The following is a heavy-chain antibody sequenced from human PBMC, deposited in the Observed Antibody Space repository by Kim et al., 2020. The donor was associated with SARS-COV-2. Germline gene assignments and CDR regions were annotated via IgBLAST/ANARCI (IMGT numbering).Heavy chain of an antibody. CDR2: IYYSGST. CDR1: GGSISSSSYY. D-gene: IGHD2-2*01. J-gene: IGHJ4*02. Sequence: SETLSLTCTVAGGSISSSSYYWGWIRQPPGKGLEWIGSIYYSGSTYYNPSLKSRVTISVDTSKNQFSLKLSSVTAADTAVYYCARRGLQALRVVLAAMDQEIDYWGQGTLVTVSS. CDR3: ARRGLQALRVVLAAMDQEIDY. V-gene: IGHV4-39*01.